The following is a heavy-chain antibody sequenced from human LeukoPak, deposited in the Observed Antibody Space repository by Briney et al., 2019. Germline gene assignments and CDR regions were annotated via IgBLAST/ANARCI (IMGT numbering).Heavy chain of an antibody. CDR3: ASGDSIAAASSPYYYYYGMDV. Sequence: ASVKVSCKASGYTFTSYYMHWVRQAAGQGLEWMGIINPSGGSTSYAQKFRGRVTMTRDTSTSTVYMELSSLRSEDTAVYYCASGDSIAAASSPYYYYYGMDVWGKGTTVTVSS. J-gene: IGHJ6*04. CDR1: GYTFTSYY. D-gene: IGHD6-13*01. V-gene: IGHV1-46*01. CDR2: INPSGGST.